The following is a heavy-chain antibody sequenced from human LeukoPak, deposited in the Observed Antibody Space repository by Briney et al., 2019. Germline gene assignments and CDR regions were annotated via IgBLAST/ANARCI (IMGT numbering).Heavy chain of an antibody. Sequence: GGSLRLSCSASGFTFSDYYMSWIRQAPGKGLEWVSDISSSSSYTNYADPVKGRFTISRDSAKNSLYLQMNSLRAEDTAVYYCARETLWFGNLYFDYWGQGTLVTVSS. CDR1: GFTFSDYY. D-gene: IGHD3-10*01. CDR3: ARETLWFGNLYFDY. CDR2: ISSSSSYT. V-gene: IGHV3-11*05. J-gene: IGHJ4*02.